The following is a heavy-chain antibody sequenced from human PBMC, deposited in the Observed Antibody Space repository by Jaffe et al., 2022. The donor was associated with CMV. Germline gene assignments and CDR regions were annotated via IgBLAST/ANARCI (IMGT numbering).Heavy chain of an antibody. J-gene: IGHJ6*02. D-gene: IGHD3-22*01. CDR1: GGTFSSYA. V-gene: IGHV1-69*01. CDR3: ARVGRDKHYYDSSGYYVGISDYYYGMDV. CDR2: IIPIFGTA. Sequence: QVQLVQSGAEVKKPGSSVKVSCKASGGTFSSYAISWVRQAPGQGLEWMGGIIPIFGTANYAQKFQGRVTITADESTSTAYMELSSLRSEDTAVYYCARVGRDKHYYDSSGYYVGISDYYYGMDVWGQGTTVTVSS.